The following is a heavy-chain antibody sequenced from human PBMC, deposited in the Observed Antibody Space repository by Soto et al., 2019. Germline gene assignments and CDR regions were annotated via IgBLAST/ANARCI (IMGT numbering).Heavy chain of an antibody. CDR2: INAGNGNT. Sequence: QVQLVQSGAEVKKPGASVKVSCKASGYTFTSYAMHWVRQAPGQRLEWMGWINAGNGNTKYSQKFQGRVTITRDTPASTAYMELSSLRSEDTAVYYCARASALQWLVPFDYWGQGTLVTVSS. CDR1: GYTFTSYA. V-gene: IGHV1-3*01. D-gene: IGHD6-19*01. CDR3: ARASALQWLVPFDY. J-gene: IGHJ4*02.